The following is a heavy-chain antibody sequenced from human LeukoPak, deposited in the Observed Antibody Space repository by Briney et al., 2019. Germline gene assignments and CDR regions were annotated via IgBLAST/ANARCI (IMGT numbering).Heavy chain of an antibody. J-gene: IGHJ4*02. CDR1: GYTFTGYY. CDR3: ARRRRSGSYFDY. CDR2: INPNSGGT. Sequence: ASVKVSCKASGYTFTGYYMHWVRQAPGQGLEWMGWINPNSGGTNYAQKFQGRVTMTRDTSISTAYMELSRLRPDDTAVYYCARRRRSGSYFDYWGQGTLVTVSS. D-gene: IGHD1-26*01. V-gene: IGHV1-2*02.